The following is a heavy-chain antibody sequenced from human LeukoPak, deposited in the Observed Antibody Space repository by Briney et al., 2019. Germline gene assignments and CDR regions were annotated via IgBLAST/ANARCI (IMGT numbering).Heavy chain of an antibody. CDR2: ISPSSGGT. J-gene: IGHJ4*02. V-gene: IGHV1-2*02. CDR3: ARVEGITATTGD. Sequence: ASVKVSCKASGYTFTDYYIHWVRQAPGQGLEWMGKISPSSGGTIYAQKFQGRFTTTTDTSIVTAYMDLSRLTSDDTAVYYCARVEGITATTGDWGQGTLVTVSS. CDR1: GYTFTDYY. D-gene: IGHD1-7*01.